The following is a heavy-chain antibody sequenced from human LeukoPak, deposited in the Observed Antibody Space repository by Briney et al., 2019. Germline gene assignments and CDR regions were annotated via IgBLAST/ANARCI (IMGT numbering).Heavy chain of an antibody. V-gene: IGHV4-4*02. J-gene: IGHJ4*02. D-gene: IGHD5-18*01. CDR1: GGSISSSNW. CDR3: ARGYSSWSLDY. Sequence: SETLSLTCAVSGGSISSSNWWSWVRQPPGKGLECIGEIYHSGTTNYNPSLKSRVNTSVDKSKNQFSLNLYSVTAADTAVYYCARGYSSWSLDYWGQGTLVTVSS. CDR2: IYHSGTT.